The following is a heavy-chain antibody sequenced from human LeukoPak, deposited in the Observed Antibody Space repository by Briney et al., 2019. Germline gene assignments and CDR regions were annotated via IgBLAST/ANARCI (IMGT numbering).Heavy chain of an antibody. V-gene: IGHV4-4*07. D-gene: IGHD3-10*01. Sequence: PSETLSLTCTGSGGSITNYYWNWIRQPAGKGLEWIGRIFTSGSANYNPSLESRVTMSVDTSKNQFSLKLSSVTAADTAVYYCARGRGGDYYGSGSYIYYYYMDVWGKGTTVTVSS. J-gene: IGHJ6*03. CDR1: GGSITNYY. CDR3: ARGRGGDYYGSGSYIYYYYMDV. CDR2: IFTSGSA.